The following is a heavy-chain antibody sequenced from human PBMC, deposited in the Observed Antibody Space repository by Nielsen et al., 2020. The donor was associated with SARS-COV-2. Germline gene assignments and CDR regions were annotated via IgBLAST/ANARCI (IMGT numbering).Heavy chain of an antibody. Sequence: GGSLRLSCAASGFTVSSNYMNWVRQAPGKGLERVSVIYSGGSTYYADSVKGRFTISRDNSKNTLYLQMNSLRAEDTAVYYCARSPASDAFDIWGQGTMVTVSS. CDR3: ARSPASDAFDI. CDR2: IYSGGST. J-gene: IGHJ3*02. CDR1: GFTVSSNY. V-gene: IGHV3-53*01.